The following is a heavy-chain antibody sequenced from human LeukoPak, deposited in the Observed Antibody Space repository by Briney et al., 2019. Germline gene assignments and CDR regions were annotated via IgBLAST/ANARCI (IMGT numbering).Heavy chain of an antibody. D-gene: IGHD4-17*01. Sequence: GSLRLSCAASGFTFSSYSMNWVCQAPGKGLEWVSSISSSSSYIYYADSVKGRFTISRDNAKNSLYLQMNSLRAEDTAVYYCAREVYDYGDYVFDYWGQGTLVTVSS. J-gene: IGHJ4*02. V-gene: IGHV3-21*01. CDR2: ISSSSSYI. CDR1: GFTFSSYS. CDR3: AREVYDYGDYVFDY.